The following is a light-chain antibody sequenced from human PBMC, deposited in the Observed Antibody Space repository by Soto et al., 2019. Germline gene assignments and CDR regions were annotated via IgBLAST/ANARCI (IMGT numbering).Light chain of an antibody. Sequence: SYELTQPPSVSVAPGQTASLACGGDNIETKTVHWYQQRPGQAPVLVVYDDRDRPSGIPERFSGSNSGHTATLTISRVEAGDEADYYCQVWDIVTSRRIFGGGTKLIVL. CDR3: QVWDIVTSRRI. J-gene: IGLJ2*01. CDR2: DDR. V-gene: IGLV3-21*02. CDR1: NIETKT.